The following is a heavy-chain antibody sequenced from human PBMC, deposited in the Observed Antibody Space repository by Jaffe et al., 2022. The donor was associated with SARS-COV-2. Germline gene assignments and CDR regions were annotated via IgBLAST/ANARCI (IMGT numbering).Heavy chain of an antibody. Sequence: EVQLVESGGGLVKPGGSLRLSCAASGFTFSNAWMSWVRQAPGKGLEWVGRIKSKTDGGTTDYAAPVKGRFTISRDDSKNTLYLQMNSLKTEDTAVYYCTTQTGAGSGSYYFDYYYYGMDVWGQGTTVTVSS. CDR1: GFTFSNAW. D-gene: IGHD1-26*01. V-gene: IGHV3-15*01. CDR3: TTQTGAGSGSYYFDYYYYGMDV. CDR2: IKSKTDGGTT. J-gene: IGHJ6*02.